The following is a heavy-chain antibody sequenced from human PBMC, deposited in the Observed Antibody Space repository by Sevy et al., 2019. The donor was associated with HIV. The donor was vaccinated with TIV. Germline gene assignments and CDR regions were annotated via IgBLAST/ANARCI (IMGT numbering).Heavy chain of an antibody. J-gene: IGHJ6*03. CDR1: GGTFSSYA. CDR3: ARGLAAAGTQYYYYYYMDV. CDR2: IIPIFGTA. V-gene: IGHV1-69*06. D-gene: IGHD6-13*01. Sequence: ASVKVSCKASGGTFSSYAISWVRQAPGQGLEWMGGIIPIFGTANYAQKFQGRVTITADKSTSTAYMELGSLRSEDTAVYYCARGLAAAGTQYYYYYYMDVWGKGTTVTVSS.